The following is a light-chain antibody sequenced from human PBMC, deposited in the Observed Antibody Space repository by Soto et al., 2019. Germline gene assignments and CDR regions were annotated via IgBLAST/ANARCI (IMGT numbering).Light chain of an antibody. CDR1: FSNIGSGYD. Sequence: QSVLTQPPSVSGAPGQRVTISCTGSFSNIGSGYDVHWCQQVPGTAPKLLFFGNNNRTSGVPDRFSASTSGASASLAITGLQADDEADYYCQSFDSSLGASVFGTGTKLTV. V-gene: IGLV1-40*01. J-gene: IGLJ1*01. CDR2: GNN. CDR3: QSFDSSLGASV.